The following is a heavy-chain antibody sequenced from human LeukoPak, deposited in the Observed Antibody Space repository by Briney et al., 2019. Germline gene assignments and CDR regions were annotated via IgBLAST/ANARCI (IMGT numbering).Heavy chain of an antibody. Sequence: SETLSLTCTVSGGSISSYSWSWIRQPAGKGLEWIGRIFAGGSTKYNPSLKSRVTMSVETSKNQFSLKLSSVTAADTAVYYCAREGSAFDIWGQGTMVTVSS. CDR1: GGSISSYS. CDR3: AREGSAFDI. V-gene: IGHV4-4*07. CDR2: IFAGGST. J-gene: IGHJ3*02.